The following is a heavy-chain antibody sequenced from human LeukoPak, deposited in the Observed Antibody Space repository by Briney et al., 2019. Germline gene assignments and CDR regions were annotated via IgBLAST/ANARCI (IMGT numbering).Heavy chain of an antibody. D-gene: IGHD6-19*01. Sequence: SGGCLRLSCAASGFTFSDYYMSWIRQAPGKGLEWVSYISSSSSYTNYADSVKGRFTISRDNAKNSLYRQMNSLRAEDTAVYYCARSGYSSGWDQFYYYGMDVWGQGTTVTVSS. CDR2: ISSSSSYT. CDR1: GFTFSDYY. J-gene: IGHJ6*02. CDR3: ARSGYSSGWDQFYYYGMDV. V-gene: IGHV3-11*06.